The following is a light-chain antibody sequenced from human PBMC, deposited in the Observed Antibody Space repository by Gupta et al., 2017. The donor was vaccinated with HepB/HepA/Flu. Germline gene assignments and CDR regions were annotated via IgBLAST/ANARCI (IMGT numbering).Light chain of an antibody. Sequence: QSVLTQPPSASGTPGQWVTISCSGSSSNIGSNPVNWYQQLPGTAPKLLIFGNNQRPSGVPDRFSGSTSGTSASLAISGLQPDDEADYYCAAWDDTLNGRYVFGTGTKVTVL. J-gene: IGLJ1*01. CDR3: AAWDDTLNGRYV. CDR2: GNN. CDR1: SSNIGSNP. V-gene: IGLV1-44*01.